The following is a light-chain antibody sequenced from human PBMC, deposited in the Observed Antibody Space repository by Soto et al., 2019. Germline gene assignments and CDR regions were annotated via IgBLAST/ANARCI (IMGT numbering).Light chain of an antibody. CDR2: GAS. CDR1: QGIKDY. V-gene: IGKV3-15*01. Sequence: EIVMTQSPATLSVSPGERATLSCRASQGIKDYLAWFQQKPGQAPRLLIYGASTRATAIPARFSGSGSGTEFTLSISSLQSEDFAVYYCQHRYNWLITFGQGTKVDIK. CDR3: QHRYNWLIT. J-gene: IGKJ1*01.